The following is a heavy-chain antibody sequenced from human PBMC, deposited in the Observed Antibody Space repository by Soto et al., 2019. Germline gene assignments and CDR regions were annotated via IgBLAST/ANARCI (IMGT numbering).Heavy chain of an antibody. CDR2: INHSDGRT. Sequence: QVRLVQSGAEVKKPGASVKVSCKTSGYTFTNYYIQWIRQAPGQGLEWMGTINHSDGRTSDAQNFQGRVTLTRDTSTNTVDMDLSSLRSEDTAVYYCARQGTYGGKHDAFDIWGQGTMVIVSS. V-gene: IGHV1-46*03. CDR1: GYTFTNYY. CDR3: ARQGTYGGKHDAFDI. D-gene: IGHD4-17*01. J-gene: IGHJ3*02.